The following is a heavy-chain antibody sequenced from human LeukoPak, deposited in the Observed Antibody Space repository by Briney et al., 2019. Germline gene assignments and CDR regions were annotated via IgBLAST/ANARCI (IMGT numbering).Heavy chain of an antibody. J-gene: IGHJ4*02. CDR1: GYTLTELS. V-gene: IGHV1-24*01. Sequence: ASVKVSCKVSGYTLTELSMHWVRQAPGKGLEWMGGFDPEDGETIYAQKFQGRVTMTEDTSTDTAYMELSSLRSEDTAVYYCAKSAYSGSYFDYWGQGTLVTVSS. D-gene: IGHD1-26*01. CDR2: FDPEDGET. CDR3: AKSAYSGSYFDY.